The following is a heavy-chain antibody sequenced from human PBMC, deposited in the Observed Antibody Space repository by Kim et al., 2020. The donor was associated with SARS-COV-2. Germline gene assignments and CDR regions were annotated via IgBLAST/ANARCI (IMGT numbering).Heavy chain of an antibody. V-gene: IGHV3-23*01. CDR3: AKWGGYGDF. CDR2: VSGSGGTT. CDR1: GFTFSSST. D-gene: IGHD5-12*01. J-gene: IGHJ4*02. Sequence: GGSLRLSCEASGFTFSSSTVSWVRQAPVKGLEWVSAVSGSGGTTYYADSVKGRFTISRDNSKNTVYLQMNSLRAEDTALYYCAKWGGYGDFWGQGTLVTV.